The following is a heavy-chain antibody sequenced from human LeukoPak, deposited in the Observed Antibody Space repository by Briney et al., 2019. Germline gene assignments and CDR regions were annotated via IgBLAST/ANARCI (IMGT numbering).Heavy chain of an antibody. CDR1: GGSISSGSYY. J-gene: IGHJ4*02. CDR3: ARGFRFPHTAMVN. D-gene: IGHD5-18*01. Sequence: PSQTLSLTCTVSGGSISSGSYYWSWIRQPAGKGPEWIGRIYTSGSTNYNPSLKSRVTISVDTSKNQFSLKLSSVTAADTAVYYCARGFRFPHTAMVNWGQGTLVTVSS. CDR2: IYTSGST. V-gene: IGHV4-61*02.